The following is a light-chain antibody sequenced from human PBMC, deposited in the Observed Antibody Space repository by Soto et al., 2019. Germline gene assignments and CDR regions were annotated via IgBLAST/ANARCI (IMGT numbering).Light chain of an antibody. CDR1: NIGTKR. V-gene: IGLV3-21*02. Sequence: SYELTQPPSVSVAPGQAARITRGGNNIGTKRVHWYQQKPGQAPVMLVYDDSGRPSGIPARFSGSNSGNTATLTISRVEAEDEADYYCQVWDSSSDHYVFGTGTKVTVL. CDR2: DDS. J-gene: IGLJ1*01. CDR3: QVWDSSSDHYV.